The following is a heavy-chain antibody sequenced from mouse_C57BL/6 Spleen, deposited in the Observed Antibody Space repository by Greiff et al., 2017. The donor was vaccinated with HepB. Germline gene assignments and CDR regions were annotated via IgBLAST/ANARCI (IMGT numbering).Heavy chain of an antibody. CDR2: IDPSDSYT. Sequence: VQLQQSGAELVKPGASVKLSCKASGYTFTSYWMQWVKQRPGQGLEWIGEIDPSDSYTNYNQKFKGKATLTVDTSSSTAYMQLSSLTSEDAAVYYCARGDQYYFDYWGQSTTLTVSS. CDR1: GYTFTSYW. J-gene: IGHJ2*01. CDR3: ARGDQYYFDY. V-gene: IGHV1-50*01. D-gene: IGHD3-3*01.